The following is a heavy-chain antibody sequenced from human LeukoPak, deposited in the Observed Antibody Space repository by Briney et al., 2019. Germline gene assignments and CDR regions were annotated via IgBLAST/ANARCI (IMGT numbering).Heavy chain of an antibody. CDR1: GFTFDDYA. D-gene: IGHD3-16*02. V-gene: IGHV3-9*01. J-gene: IGHJ4*02. CDR2: ISWNSGSI. CDR3: AKDSRMITFGGVIVRAFY. Sequence: GRSLRLSCAASGFTFDDYAMHWVRQAPGKGLEWVSGISWNSGSIVYADSVKGRFTISRDNAKNSLYLQMNSLRAEDTALYYCAKDSRMITFGGVIVRAFYWGQGTLVTVSS.